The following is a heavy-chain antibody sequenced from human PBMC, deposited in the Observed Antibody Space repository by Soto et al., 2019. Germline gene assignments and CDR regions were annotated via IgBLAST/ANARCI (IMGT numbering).Heavy chain of an antibody. V-gene: IGHV3-48*03. J-gene: IGHJ3*02. CDR3: ARGSSSWYLDAFDI. Sequence: GGSLRLSCAASGFTFSSYEMNWVRQAPGKGLEWVSYISSSGSTIYYADSVKGRFTISRDNAKNSLYPQMNSLRAEDTAVYYCARGSSSWYLDAFDIWGQGTMVTVSS. D-gene: IGHD6-13*01. CDR1: GFTFSSYE. CDR2: ISSSGSTI.